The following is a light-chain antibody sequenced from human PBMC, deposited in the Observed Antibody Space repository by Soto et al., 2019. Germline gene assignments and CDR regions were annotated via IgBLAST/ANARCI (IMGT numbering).Light chain of an antibody. CDR3: QQRSNWPPRFT. CDR2: DAS. CDR1: QRFGSY. V-gene: IGKV3-11*01. J-gene: IGKJ3*01. Sequence: EIVLTQSPATLSLSPGKEPTLSCRASQRFGSYLAWNQQKPGQAPGLLIYDASNRATGIPARFSGSGSGTDFTLTISSLEPEDFAVYYCQQRSNWPPRFTFGPGTKVDIK.